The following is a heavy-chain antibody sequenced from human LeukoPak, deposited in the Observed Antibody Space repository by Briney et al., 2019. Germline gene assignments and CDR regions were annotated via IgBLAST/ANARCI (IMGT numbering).Heavy chain of an antibody. CDR1: GGTLRRDG. V-gene: IGHV1-69*13. J-gene: IGHJ4*02. Sequence: GASVKVSCKASGGTLRRDGISRVRQARGQWLERMGGIVPLFGTAKYAQKFQGRVTITADESTSTVYMELRSLRSEDTAVFYCAREWDYESSGFFYSYWGQGTLVTVSS. CDR2: IVPLFGTA. D-gene: IGHD3-22*01. CDR3: AREWDYESSGFFYSY.